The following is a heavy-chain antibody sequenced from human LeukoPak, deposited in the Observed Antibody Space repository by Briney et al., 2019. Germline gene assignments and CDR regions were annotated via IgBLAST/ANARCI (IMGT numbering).Heavy chain of an antibody. CDR2: ISSSGSTI. Sequence: GGSLRLSCAASGFTFSSYEMNWVRQAPGKGLEWVSYISSSGSTIYYADSVKGRFTISRDNAKNSLYLQMNSLRAEDTAVYYCAREHRRADGLFDYWGQGTLVTVSS. CDR3: AREHRRADGLFDY. V-gene: IGHV3-48*03. CDR1: GFTFSSYE. D-gene: IGHD3/OR15-3a*01. J-gene: IGHJ4*02.